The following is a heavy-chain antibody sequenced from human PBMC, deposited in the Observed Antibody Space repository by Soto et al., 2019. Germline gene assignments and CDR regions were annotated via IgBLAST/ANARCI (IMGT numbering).Heavy chain of an antibody. V-gene: IGHV1-2*02. Sequence: ASVKVSCKASGYTFTGYYMHWVRQAPGQGLEWMGWINPNSGGTNYAQKFQGRVTMTRDTSISTAYMELSRLRSDDTAVYYCARDREYYSSRWYYPFDYWGQGTLVTVSS. CDR2: INPNSGGT. CDR3: ARDREYYSSRWYYPFDY. D-gene: IGHD6-13*01. J-gene: IGHJ4*02. CDR1: GYTFTGYY.